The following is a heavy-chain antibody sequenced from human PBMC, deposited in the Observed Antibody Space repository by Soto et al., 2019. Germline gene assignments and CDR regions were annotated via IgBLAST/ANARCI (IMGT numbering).Heavy chain of an antibody. J-gene: IGHJ3*02. CDR1: GGSISSGGYS. CDR2: IYHSGST. Sequence: PSETLSLTCAVSGGSISSGGYSWSWIRQPPGKGLEWIGYIYHSGSTYYNPSLKSRVTISVDRSKNQFSLKLSSVTAADTAVYYCARGLSGHAFDIWGQGTMVTV. CDR3: ARGLSGHAFDI. D-gene: IGHD1-26*01. V-gene: IGHV4-30-2*01.